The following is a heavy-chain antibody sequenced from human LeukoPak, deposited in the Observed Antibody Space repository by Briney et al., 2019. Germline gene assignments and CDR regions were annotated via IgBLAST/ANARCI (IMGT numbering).Heavy chain of an antibody. J-gene: IGHJ4*02. D-gene: IGHD2-2*01. CDR2: IRYDGSNK. CDR3: AKDHHCSSTSCYVGPDY. V-gene: IGHV3-30*02. Sequence: GGSLRLSCAASGFTFSSYGMHWVRQAPGKGLEWVAFIRYDGSNKYYADSVKGRFTISRDNSKNTLYLQMNSLRAEDTAVYYCAKDHHCSSTSCYVGPDYWGQGTLVTVSS. CDR1: GFTFSSYG.